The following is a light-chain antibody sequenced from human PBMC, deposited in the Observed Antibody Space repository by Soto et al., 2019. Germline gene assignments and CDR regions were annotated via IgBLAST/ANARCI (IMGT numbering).Light chain of an antibody. Sequence: EIVLTPSPGTLSLSPVERATLSCRPSQSVSNNWLAWYQQKPGQAPRLLIYGVSTRAPGIPARFSGSGSGTDFTLTISRLEPADSAVYYCQQYGSSPTFGGGTKVDIK. CDR3: QQYGSSPT. J-gene: IGKJ4*01. V-gene: IGKV3-20*01. CDR1: QSVSNNW. CDR2: GVS.